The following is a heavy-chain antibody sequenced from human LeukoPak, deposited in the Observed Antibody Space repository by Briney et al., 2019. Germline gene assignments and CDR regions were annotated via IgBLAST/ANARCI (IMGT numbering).Heavy chain of an antibody. V-gene: IGHV3-48*04. CDR1: VFTFSSYS. J-gene: IGHJ4*02. D-gene: IGHD6-13*01. Sequence: SGGSLRLSCAASVFTFSSYSMNWVRHAPGKGLEWVSYISSSSSTIYYADSVKGRFTISRDNAKNSLYLQMNSLRAEDTAVYYCARDRDRGAAAGVHFDYWGQGTLVTVSS. CDR2: ISSSSSTI. CDR3: ARDRDRGAAAGVHFDY.